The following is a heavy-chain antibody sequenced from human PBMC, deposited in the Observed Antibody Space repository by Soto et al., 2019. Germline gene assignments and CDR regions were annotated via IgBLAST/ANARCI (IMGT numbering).Heavy chain of an antibody. CDR1: GYTFTSYG. CDR2: ISAYNGNT. D-gene: IGHD5-18*01. J-gene: IGHJ6*02. V-gene: IGHV1-18*01. CDR3: ARVEYSYGHTSVYYGMDV. Sequence: QVQLVQSGAEVKKPGASVKVSCKASGYTFTSYGISWVRQAPGQGLEWMGWISAYNGNTNYAQKLQGRVTMTTDTATSTAYMELRSLRSDDTAVYYCARVEYSYGHTSVYYGMDVWGQGTTVTVSS.